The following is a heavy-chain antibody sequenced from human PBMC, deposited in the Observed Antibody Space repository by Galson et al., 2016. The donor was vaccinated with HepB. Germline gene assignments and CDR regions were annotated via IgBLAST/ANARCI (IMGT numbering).Heavy chain of an antibody. J-gene: IGHJ4*02. CDR3: AREGRDYNGSGYFFGYFDY. V-gene: IGHV3-64*01. CDR1: GFTFSSYA. D-gene: IGHD3-22*01. Sequence: SLRLSCAASGFTFSSYAMHWVRQAPGKGLEYVSVISDNGGRTYYANSVTGRFTISRDNSKNTLYLQMGSLRAEDMAVYYCAREGRDYNGSGYFFGYFDYWGQGALVTVSS. CDR2: ISDNGGRT.